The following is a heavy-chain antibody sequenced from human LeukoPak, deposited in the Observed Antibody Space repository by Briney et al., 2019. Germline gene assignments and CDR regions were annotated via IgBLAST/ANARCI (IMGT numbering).Heavy chain of an antibody. D-gene: IGHD3-3*01. Sequence: PGGSLRLSCAASGFTFSDYYMSWIRQPPGKGLEWIGYIYYSGSTNYNPSLKSRVTISVDTSKNQFSLKLSSVTAADTAVYYCARYSRITIFGVVRYYYGMDVWGQGTTVTVSS. V-gene: IGHV4-59*01. J-gene: IGHJ6*02. CDR2: IYYSGST. CDR1: GFTFSDYY. CDR3: ARYSRITIFGVVRYYYGMDV.